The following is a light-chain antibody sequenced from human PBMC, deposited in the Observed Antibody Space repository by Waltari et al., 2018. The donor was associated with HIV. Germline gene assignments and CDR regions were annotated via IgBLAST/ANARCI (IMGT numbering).Light chain of an antibody. V-gene: IGLV1-47*01. Sequence: QSVLTQPPSASGTPGQRVTISCSGSSSNHVTNPVFWYQQLSGSAPKLLIYQDDQRPSGVTDRFSGSKSGTSASLAISGLRSEDEVDYYCAAWDDSLNAWVFGGGTKVTVL. CDR2: QDD. CDR3: AAWDDSLNAWV. CDR1: SSNHVTNP. J-gene: IGLJ3*02.